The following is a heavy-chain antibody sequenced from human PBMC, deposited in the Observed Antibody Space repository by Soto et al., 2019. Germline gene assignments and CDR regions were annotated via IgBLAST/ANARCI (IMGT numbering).Heavy chain of an antibody. CDR2: IYHSGST. CDR1: GGSISSGGYS. CDR3: ARLTAY. J-gene: IGHJ4*02. V-gene: IGHV4-30-2*01. Sequence: SETLSLTCAVSGGSISSGGYSWSWIRQPPGKGLEWIGYIYHSGSTYYNPSLKSRVTISVDRSKNQFSLKLTSVTAADTAVYYCARLTAYWGQGTLVTVSS.